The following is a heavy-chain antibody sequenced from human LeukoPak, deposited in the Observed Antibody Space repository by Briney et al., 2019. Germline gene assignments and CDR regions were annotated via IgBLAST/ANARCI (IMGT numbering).Heavy chain of an antibody. CDR2: IYYSGST. CDR3: ARGRYTFDY. J-gene: IGHJ4*02. V-gene: IGHV4-59*01. CDR1: GGSISGYY. Sequence: SETLSLTCTVSGGSISGYYWTWIRQPPGKGLEYIGYIYYSGSTNHNPSLKSRVTISVDTSKNQFSLKLSSVTAADTAVYYCARGRYTFDYWGQGTLVTVPS. D-gene: IGHD1-1*01.